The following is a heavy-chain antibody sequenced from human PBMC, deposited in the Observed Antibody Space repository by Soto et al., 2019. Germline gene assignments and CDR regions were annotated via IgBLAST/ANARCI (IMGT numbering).Heavy chain of an antibody. J-gene: IGHJ6*03. D-gene: IGHD3-3*01. CDR1: GFTFSSYS. CDR2: ISSSSSYI. Sequence: EVQLVESGGGLVKPGGSLRLSCAASGFTFSSYSMNWVRQAPGKGLEWVSSISSSSSYIYYAASVKGRFTISRDNAKNSRYLQMNSPRAEDTAVYYCARDRRGYYDFWSGYYGYYYMDVWGKGTTVTVSS. CDR3: ARDRRGYYDFWSGYYGYYYMDV. V-gene: IGHV3-21*01.